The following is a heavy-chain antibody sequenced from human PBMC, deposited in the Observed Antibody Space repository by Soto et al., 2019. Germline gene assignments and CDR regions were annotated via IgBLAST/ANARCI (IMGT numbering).Heavy chain of an antibody. CDR3: ARYYGSEYYFDY. D-gene: IGHD3-10*01. J-gene: IGHJ4*02. CDR2: IYYSGST. Sequence: KASETLSLTCTVSGGSISSGGYYWSWIRQHPGKGLEWIGYIYYSGSTYYNPSLKSRVTIPVDTSKNQFSLKLSSVTAADTAVYYCARYYGSEYYFDYWGQGTLVTVSS. V-gene: IGHV4-31*03. CDR1: GGSISSGGYY.